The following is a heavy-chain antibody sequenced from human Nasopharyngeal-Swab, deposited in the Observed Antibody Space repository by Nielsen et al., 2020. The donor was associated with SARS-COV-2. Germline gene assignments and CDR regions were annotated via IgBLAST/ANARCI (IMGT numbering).Heavy chain of an antibody. CDR2: IYHSGST. Sequence: SETLSPTCTVSGGSISSSSYYWGWIRQPPGKGLEWIGSIYHSGSTYYNPSLKSRVTISVDTSKNQFSLKLSSVTAADTAVYYCARAAAGTFPFDYWGQGTLVTVSS. CDR3: ARAAAGTFPFDY. J-gene: IGHJ4*02. CDR1: GGSISSSSYY. D-gene: IGHD6-13*01. V-gene: IGHV4-39*07.